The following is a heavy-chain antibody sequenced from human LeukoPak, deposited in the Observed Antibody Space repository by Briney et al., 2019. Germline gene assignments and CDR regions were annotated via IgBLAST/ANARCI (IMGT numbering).Heavy chain of an antibody. J-gene: IGHJ1*01. CDR3: ARSSVMAAAGTGRNQYFQH. Sequence: GASVKVSCKASGYTFTIYAMHWVRQAPGQRLEWMGWINAGNGNTKYSQKFQGRVTITRDTSASTAYMELSSLRSEDTAVYYCARSSVMAAAGTGRNQYFQHWGQGTLVTVSS. V-gene: IGHV1-3*01. CDR2: INAGNGNT. D-gene: IGHD6-13*01. CDR1: GYTFTIYA.